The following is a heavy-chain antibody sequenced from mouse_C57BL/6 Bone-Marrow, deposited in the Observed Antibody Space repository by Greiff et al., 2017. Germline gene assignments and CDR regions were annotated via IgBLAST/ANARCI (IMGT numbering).Heavy chain of an antibody. D-gene: IGHD2-3*01. V-gene: IGHV14-4*01. Sequence: VQLQQSGAELVRPGASVKLSCTASGFNIKDDYIHWVKQRPEQGLEWIGWFVPEIGDTEYASKFQGKATITSDTPSNTAYLQLSSLTSEDTAVYYCSSVDGNYFDFWGQGTPLTVAS. CDR2: FVPEIGDT. CDR3: SSVDGNYFDF. J-gene: IGHJ2*01. CDR1: GFNIKDDY.